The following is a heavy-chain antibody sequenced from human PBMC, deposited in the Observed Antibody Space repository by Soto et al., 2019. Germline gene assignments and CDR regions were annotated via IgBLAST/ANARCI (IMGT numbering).Heavy chain of an antibody. CDR3: FFQAEDGIRGTVPVSAFLLNRSSDL. V-gene: IGHV3-23*01. J-gene: IGHJ2*01. CDR2: ISYGGGTT. Sequence: EWVSAISYGGGTTYYADSVKGRFTISRDNSKNTLYLQMNSLRAEDTAVYYFFFQAEDGIRGTVPVSAFLLNRSSDL. D-gene: IGHD1-1*01.